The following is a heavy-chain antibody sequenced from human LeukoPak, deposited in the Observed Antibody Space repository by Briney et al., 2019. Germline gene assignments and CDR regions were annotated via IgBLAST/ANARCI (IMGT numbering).Heavy chain of an antibody. CDR3: ARGTHYYDSSGLLGDY. J-gene: IGHJ4*02. CDR2: IIPIFGTA. CDR1: GGTFSSYA. Sequence: SVKVSCKASGGTFSSYAISWVRQAPGQGLEWMGGIIPIFGTANYAQKFQGRVTMTRDTSTSTVYMELSSLRSEDTAVYYCARGTHYYDSSGLLGDYWGQGTLVTVSS. V-gene: IGHV1-69*05. D-gene: IGHD3-22*01.